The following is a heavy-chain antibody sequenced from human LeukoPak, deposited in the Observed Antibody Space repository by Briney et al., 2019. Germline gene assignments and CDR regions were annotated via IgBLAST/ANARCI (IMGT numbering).Heavy chain of an antibody. CDR2: INPNSGGT. Sequence: ASVKVSCKASGYTFTGYYMHWVRQAPGQGLEWMGWINPNSGGTNYAQKFQGRVTMTRDTSISTAYMELSWLRSDDTAVYYCASAPAEYYYGSGSYYNVWGQGTLVTVSS. D-gene: IGHD3-10*01. CDR1: GYTFTGYY. J-gene: IGHJ4*02. CDR3: ASAPAEYYYGSGSYYNV. V-gene: IGHV1-2*02.